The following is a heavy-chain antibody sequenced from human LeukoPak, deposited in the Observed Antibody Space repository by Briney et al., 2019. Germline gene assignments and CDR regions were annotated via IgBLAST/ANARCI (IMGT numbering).Heavy chain of an antibody. J-gene: IGHJ3*02. CDR1: GGSISSSSYY. CDR3: ARRGPYIAAAGVRAFDI. Sequence: PPETLSLTCTVSGGSISSSSYYWGWIRQPPGKGLEWIGSIYYSGSTYYNPSLKSRVTISVDTSKNQFSLKLSSVTAADTAVYYCARRGPYIAAAGVRAFDIWGQGTMVTVSS. D-gene: IGHD6-13*01. CDR2: IYYSGST. V-gene: IGHV4-39*01.